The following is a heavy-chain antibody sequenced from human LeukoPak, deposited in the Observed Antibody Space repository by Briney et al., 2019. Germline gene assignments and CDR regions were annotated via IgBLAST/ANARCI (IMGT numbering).Heavy chain of an antibody. CDR2: ISSSSSYI. CDR1: GFTFSSYW. CDR3: ARDLYSSGSIDY. V-gene: IGHV3-21*01. Sequence: GGSLRLSCAASGFTFSSYWMHWVRQAPGKGLEWVSSISSSSSYIYYADSVKGRFTISRDNAKNSLYLQMNSLRAEDTAVYYCARDLYSSGSIDYWGQGTLVTVSS. D-gene: IGHD6-19*01. J-gene: IGHJ4*02.